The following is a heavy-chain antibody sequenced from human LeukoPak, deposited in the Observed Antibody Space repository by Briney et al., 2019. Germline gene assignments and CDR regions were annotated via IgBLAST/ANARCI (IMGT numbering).Heavy chain of an antibody. CDR3: AKYGNSGWVIDN. CDR2: IYYTGGT. J-gene: IGHJ4*02. CDR1: GGSIGSNY. Sequence: NPSETLSLTCTVSGGSIGSNYWTWIRQPPGKGLEYIGYIYYTGGTNYNPSLKSRVTISVDTSKNQFSLKLSSVTAAGTAVYFCAKYGNSGWVIDNWGQGTLVTVSS. D-gene: IGHD6-19*01. V-gene: IGHV4-59*08.